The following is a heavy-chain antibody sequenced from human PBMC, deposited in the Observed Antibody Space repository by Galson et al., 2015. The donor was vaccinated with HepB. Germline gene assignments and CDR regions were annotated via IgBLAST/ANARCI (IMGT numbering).Heavy chain of an antibody. J-gene: IGHJ6*02. V-gene: IGHV4-38-2*01. CDR2: IYYSGST. D-gene: IGHD6-25*01. Sequence: IASIYYSGSTYYNPSLKSRVTISVDTSKNQFSLRLTSVTAADTAVYYCARSAADSGLNYYFYGLDVWGQGTTVTVSS. CDR3: ARSAADSGLNYYFYGLDV.